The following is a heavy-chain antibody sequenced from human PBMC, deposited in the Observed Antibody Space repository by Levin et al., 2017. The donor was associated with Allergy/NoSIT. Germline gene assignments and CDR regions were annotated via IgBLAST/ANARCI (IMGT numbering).Heavy chain of an antibody. V-gene: IGHV4-38-2*01. CDR1: GFSISSGYY. J-gene: IGHJ5*02. CDR2: IYYTGNT. CDR3: ARTVTSGWYIIWFDP. Sequence: RSQTLSLTCAVSGFSISSGYYWGWIRQPPGTGLEWIGSIYYTGNTYYNPSLRSRVTISRDTSKNQFSLKLSSLTAEDTAIYYCARTVTSGWYIIWFDPWGQGTPVTVSS. D-gene: IGHD6-19*01.